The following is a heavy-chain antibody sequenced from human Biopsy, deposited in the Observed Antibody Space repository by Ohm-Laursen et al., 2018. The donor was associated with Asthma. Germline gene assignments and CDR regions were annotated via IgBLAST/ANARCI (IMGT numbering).Heavy chain of an antibody. CDR1: GGSMTPTSHY. J-gene: IGHJ6*02. Sequence: TLSLTCTVSGGSMTPTSHYWDWIRQAPGKGLEWIGYISYGGKTSYNPSLKNRVTISRDTSKNQFSLRPPSVTAADTAVYFCARRITIFGVVQKDHGMDAWGQGTTVIVSS. CDR3: ARRITIFGVVQKDHGMDA. D-gene: IGHD3-3*01. V-gene: IGHV4-39*01. CDR2: ISYGGKT.